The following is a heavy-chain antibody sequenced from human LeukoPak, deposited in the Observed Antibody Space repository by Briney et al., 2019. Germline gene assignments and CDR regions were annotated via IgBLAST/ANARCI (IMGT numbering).Heavy chain of an antibody. D-gene: IGHD6-13*01. V-gene: IGHV3-48*03. CDR2: ISASGQTI. CDR3: ARLTLIAAAGYYMDV. J-gene: IGHJ6*03. Sequence: PGGSLRLSCAASGFSFSTYEFHWVRHAPGKGLEWVSYISASGQTIYYADSVRGRFTISRDNAKNSLYLQMNSLRAEDTAVYYCARLTLIAAAGYYMDVWGKGTTVTVSS. CDR1: GFSFSTYE.